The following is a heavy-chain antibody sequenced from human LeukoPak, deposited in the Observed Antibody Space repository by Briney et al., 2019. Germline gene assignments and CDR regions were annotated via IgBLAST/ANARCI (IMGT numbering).Heavy chain of an antibody. Sequence: SVNVSCKASGGTFSSYAISWVRQAPGQGLEWMGGIIPIFGTANYAQKFQGRVTITADESTSTAYMELSSLRSEDTAVYYCARSPYYDSSGYYGSPDWYFDLWGRGTLVTVSS. J-gene: IGHJ2*01. V-gene: IGHV1-69*01. D-gene: IGHD3-22*01. CDR2: IIPIFGTA. CDR3: ARSPYYDSSGYYGSPDWYFDL. CDR1: GGTFSSYA.